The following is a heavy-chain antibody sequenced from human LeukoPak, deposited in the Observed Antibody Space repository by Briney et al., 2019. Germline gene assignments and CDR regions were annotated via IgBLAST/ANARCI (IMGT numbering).Heavy chain of an antibody. CDR1: EFIFSDYR. CDR3: ARDNGGWFDS. CDR2: IKQGGREE. J-gene: IGHJ5*01. Sequence: GGSLRLSSVASEFIFSDYRMSWVRQAPGKGLGWVANIKQGGREEKYVGSVKGRFAISRDDAKSTLYLQMDSLSGDDTAVYYCARDNGGWFDSWGRGTLVTVSS. V-gene: IGHV3-7*03. D-gene: IGHD3-10*01.